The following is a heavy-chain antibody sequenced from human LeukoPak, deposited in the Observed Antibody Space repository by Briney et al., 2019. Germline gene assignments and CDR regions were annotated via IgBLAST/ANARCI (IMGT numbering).Heavy chain of an antibody. CDR2: RRYDGSKE. D-gene: IGHD5-12*01. CDR1: GFTLSSHG. J-gene: IGHJ4*02. Sequence: GGSLRLSCVASGFTLSSHGMHWVRQAPGKGLEWLAFRRYDGSKEDYGDSVKGRFTISRDNSKNTVYLQMNSLRAEDTAVYYCAKDRYSGYDHFDSWGQGTLVTVSS. CDR3: AKDRYSGYDHFDS. V-gene: IGHV3-30*02.